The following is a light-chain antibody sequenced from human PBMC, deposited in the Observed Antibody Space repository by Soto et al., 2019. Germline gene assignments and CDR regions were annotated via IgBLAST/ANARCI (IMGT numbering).Light chain of an antibody. V-gene: IGKV3-11*01. CDR2: DAS. Sequence: EIVLTQSPGTLSLSPVEGATLSCMASQSVSRTYLAWYQQKPVQAPRLLIYDASNRATGIPARFSGSGSGTDFTLTISSLEPEDFAVYYCQQRSNFITFGQGTRLEIK. CDR1: QSVSRTY. CDR3: QQRSNFIT. J-gene: IGKJ5*01.